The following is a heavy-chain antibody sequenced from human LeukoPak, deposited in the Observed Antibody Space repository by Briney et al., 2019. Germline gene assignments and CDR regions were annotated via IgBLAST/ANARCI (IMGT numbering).Heavy chain of an antibody. CDR1: GFNFSSYA. Sequence: GGSLRLSCAASGFNFSSYAMSWVRQAPGKGLEWVSSISGSGGSTYYADSVKGRFTISRDNSKNTLYLQMNSLRAEDTAVYYCASDRREADTRYYYYYMDVWGKGTTVTVSS. J-gene: IGHJ6*03. CDR3: ASDRREADTRYYYYYMDV. D-gene: IGHD2-15*01. CDR2: ISGSGGST. V-gene: IGHV3-23*01.